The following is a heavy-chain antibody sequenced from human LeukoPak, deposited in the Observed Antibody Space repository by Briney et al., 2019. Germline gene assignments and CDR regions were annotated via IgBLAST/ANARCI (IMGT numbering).Heavy chain of an antibody. CDR3: ARYSTVTNSFDY. Sequence: PSETLSLTCAVYGGSFSGYYWSWIRQPPGKGLEWIGEIYHSGSTNYNPSLKSRVTISVDKSKNQFSLKLSSVTAADTAVYYCARYSTVTNSFDYWGQGTLVTVSS. D-gene: IGHD4-17*01. J-gene: IGHJ4*02. V-gene: IGHV4-34*01. CDR1: GGSFSGYY. CDR2: IYHSGST.